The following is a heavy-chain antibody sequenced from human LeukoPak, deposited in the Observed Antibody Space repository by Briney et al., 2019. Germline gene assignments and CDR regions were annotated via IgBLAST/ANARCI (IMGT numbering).Heavy chain of an antibody. D-gene: IGHD2-2*01. Sequence: GGSLRLSCAASGFTFDDYAMHWVRQAPGKGLEWVSAISGSGGSTYYADSVKGRFTISRDNSKNTLYLQMNSLRAEDTAVYYCAKVCLPAAEVEAFDIWGQGTMVTVSS. CDR2: ISGSGGST. CDR3: AKVCLPAAEVEAFDI. J-gene: IGHJ3*02. V-gene: IGHV3-23*01. CDR1: GFTFDDYA.